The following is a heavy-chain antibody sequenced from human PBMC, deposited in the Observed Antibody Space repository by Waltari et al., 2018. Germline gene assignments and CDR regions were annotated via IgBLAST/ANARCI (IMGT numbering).Heavy chain of an antibody. Sequence: QVQLVESGGGVVQPGRSLRLSCAASGFTFSSYGMHWVRQAPGKGLEWVAVISYDGSNKYYADSVKGRFTISRDNSKNTLYLQMNSLRAEDTAVYYCAKDPSSELGYFDYWGQGTLVTVSS. CDR1: GFTFSSYG. CDR2: ISYDGSNK. J-gene: IGHJ4*02. V-gene: IGHV3-30*18. CDR3: AKDPSSELGYFDY. D-gene: IGHD7-27*01.